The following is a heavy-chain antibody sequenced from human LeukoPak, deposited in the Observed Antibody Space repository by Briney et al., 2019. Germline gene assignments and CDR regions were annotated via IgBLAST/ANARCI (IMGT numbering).Heavy chain of an antibody. CDR2: ISYDGSNK. V-gene: IGHV3-30-3*01. J-gene: IGHJ4*02. CDR3: ARAVAVAGSPFDY. CDR1: GFTFSSYA. Sequence: PGGSLRLSCAASGFTFSSYAMHWVRQAPGKRLEWVAVISYDGSNKYYADSVKGRFTISRDNSKNTLYLQMNSLRAEDTAVYYCARAVAVAGSPFDYWGQGTLVTVSS. D-gene: IGHD6-19*01.